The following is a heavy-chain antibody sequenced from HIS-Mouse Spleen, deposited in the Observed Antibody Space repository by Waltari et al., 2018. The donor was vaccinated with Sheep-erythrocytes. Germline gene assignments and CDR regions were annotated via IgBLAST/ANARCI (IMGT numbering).Heavy chain of an antibody. Sequence: DVQLVESEGGLVQPGRSLRLSCAASGFTFDDYAMHWVRQAPGKGLEWVSGISWNSGSIGYADSVKGRFTISRDNAKNSLYLQMNSLRAEDTALYYCAKGAFDIWGQGTMVTVSS. CDR3: AKGAFDI. CDR1: GFTFDDYA. V-gene: IGHV3-9*01. J-gene: IGHJ3*02. CDR2: ISWNSGSI.